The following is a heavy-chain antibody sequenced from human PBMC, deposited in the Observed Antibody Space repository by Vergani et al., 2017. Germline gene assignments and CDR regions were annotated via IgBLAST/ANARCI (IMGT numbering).Heavy chain of an antibody. CDR2: IDPSDSYT. Sequence: EVQLVQSGAEVKKPGASLRISCTGSGYSFTSYWISWVRQMAGKGLEWIGRIDPSDSYTNYSPSFQGHVTISADKSISTAYLQWSSLKASDTAMYYCARQVAVAGKWWGPYYYYGMDVWGQGTTVTVSS. D-gene: IGHD6-19*01. CDR3: ARQVAVAGKWWGPYYYYGMDV. V-gene: IGHV5-10-1*01. CDR1: GYSFTSYW. J-gene: IGHJ6*02.